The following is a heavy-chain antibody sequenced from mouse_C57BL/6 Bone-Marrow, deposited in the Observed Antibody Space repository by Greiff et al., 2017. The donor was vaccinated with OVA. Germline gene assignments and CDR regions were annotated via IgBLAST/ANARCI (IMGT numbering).Heavy chain of an antibody. CDR2: IYPRSGNT. CDR3: ARSGYYGYDVEYFDV. D-gene: IGHD2-2*01. CDR1: GYTFTSYG. Sequence: VKLQESGAELARPGASVKLSCKASGYTFTSYGISWVKQRTGQGLEWIGEIYPRSGNTYYNEKFKGKATLTADKSSSTAYMELRSLTSEDSAVYFCARSGYYGYDVEYFDVWGTGTTVTVSS. J-gene: IGHJ1*03. V-gene: IGHV1-81*01.